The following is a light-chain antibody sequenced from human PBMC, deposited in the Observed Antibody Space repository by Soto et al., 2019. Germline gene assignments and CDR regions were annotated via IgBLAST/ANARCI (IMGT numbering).Light chain of an antibody. V-gene: IGKV3-11*01. J-gene: IGKJ5*01. Sequence: DIALTHSPGTLSLSPGEIATLSCRTSESISSEYLAWYQQRPGQAPRLLIYGASTRAAGVPPRFSGSGSGTDFTLTISSLEPEDFAVYYCQQRSNWPPITFGQGTRLEIK. CDR1: ESISSEY. CDR2: GAS. CDR3: QQRSNWPPIT.